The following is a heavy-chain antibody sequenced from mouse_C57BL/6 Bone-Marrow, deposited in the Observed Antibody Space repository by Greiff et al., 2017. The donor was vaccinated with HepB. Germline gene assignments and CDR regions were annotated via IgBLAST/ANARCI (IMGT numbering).Heavy chain of an antibody. J-gene: IGHJ2*01. CDR2: IYPRDGST. V-gene: IGHV1-85*01. CDR1: GYTFTSYD. D-gene: IGHD2-2*01. CDR3: AREDYGYGRGG. Sequence: QVQLKQSGPELVKPGASVKLSCKASGYTFTSYDINWVKQRPGQGLEWIGWIYPRDGSTKYNEKFKGKATLTVDTSSSTAYMERHSLTSEDSAVYFCAREDYGYGRGGWGQGTTLTVSS.